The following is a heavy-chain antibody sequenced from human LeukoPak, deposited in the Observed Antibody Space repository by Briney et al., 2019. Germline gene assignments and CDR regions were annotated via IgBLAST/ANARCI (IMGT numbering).Heavy chain of an antibody. CDR3: ARDNSVYYYDSSGRYYFDY. CDR1: GFTFSYYA. J-gene: IGHJ4*02. D-gene: IGHD3-22*01. Sequence: GGSLRLSCAASGFTFSYYAMSWVRQAPGKGLEWVSGISGSGGGTYYADFVKGRFTISRDNSKNTLYLQMHSLRADDTAVYYCARDNSVYYYDSSGRYYFDYWGQGTLVTVSS. CDR2: ISGSGGGT. V-gene: IGHV3-23*01.